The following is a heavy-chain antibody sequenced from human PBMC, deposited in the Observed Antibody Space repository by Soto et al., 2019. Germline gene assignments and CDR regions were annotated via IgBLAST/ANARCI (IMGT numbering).Heavy chain of an antibody. CDR3: ALVYATDFDFYMDV. Sequence: QLQLQESGPGLVKPSETLSLTCTVSGGSISSSNYYWGWIRQPPGKGLEWIGSFYYSGSTYYNLSLKIRVTISVDASKNQFSLKLNSVTAADTAVYYCALVYATDFDFYMDVWGKGTTVTVSS. D-gene: IGHD2-8*01. J-gene: IGHJ6*03. CDR2: FYYSGST. V-gene: IGHV4-39*01. CDR1: GGSISSSNYY.